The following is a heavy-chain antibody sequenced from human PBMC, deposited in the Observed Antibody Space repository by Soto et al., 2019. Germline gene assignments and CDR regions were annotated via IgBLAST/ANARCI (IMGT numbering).Heavy chain of an antibody. CDR2: INHSGST. J-gene: IGHJ3*02. V-gene: IGHV4-34*01. Sequence: SETLSLTCAVYGGSFSGYYWSWIRQPPGKGLEWIGEINHSGSTNYNPSLKSRVTISVDTSKNQFSLKLSSVTAADTAVYYCARRPPSTYYDFWSGYSDAFDIWGQGTMVTVSS. CDR3: ARRPPSTYYDFWSGYSDAFDI. D-gene: IGHD3-3*01. CDR1: GGSFSGYY.